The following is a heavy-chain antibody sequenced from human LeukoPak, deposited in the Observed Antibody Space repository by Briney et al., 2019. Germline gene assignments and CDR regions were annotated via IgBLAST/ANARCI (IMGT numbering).Heavy chain of an antibody. CDR3: AKCPLGEYYDILTGYYQRYYYYGMDV. V-gene: IGHV3-23*01. Sequence: GGSLRLSCAASGFTFSSYAMSWVRQAPGKGLEWVSAISGSGGSTYYADSVKGRFTISRVNSKNTLYLQMNSLRAEDTAVYYCAKCPLGEYYDILTGYYQRYYYYGMDVWGQGTTVTVSS. CDR1: GFTFSSYA. J-gene: IGHJ6*02. D-gene: IGHD3-9*01. CDR2: ISGSGGST.